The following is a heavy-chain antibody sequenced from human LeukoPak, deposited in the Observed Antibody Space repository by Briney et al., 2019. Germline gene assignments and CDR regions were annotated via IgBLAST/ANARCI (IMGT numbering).Heavy chain of an antibody. CDR2: ISYDGSNK. D-gene: IGHD6-13*01. CDR1: GFTFSSYA. J-gene: IGHJ4*02. Sequence: GRSLRLSCAASGFTFSSYAMHWVRQAPGKGLEWVAVISYDGSNKYYADSVKGRFTISRDNSKNTLFLQMNSLRAEDTAVYYCARGQPGVAAAGNLDYWGQGTLVTVSS. CDR3: ARGQPGVAAAGNLDY. V-gene: IGHV3-30-3*01.